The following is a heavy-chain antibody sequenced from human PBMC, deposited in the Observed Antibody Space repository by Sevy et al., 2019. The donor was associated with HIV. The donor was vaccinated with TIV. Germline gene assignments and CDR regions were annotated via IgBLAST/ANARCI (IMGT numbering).Heavy chain of an antibody. CDR2: IYYNGHI. CDR1: GGSITSLY. J-gene: IGHJ4*02. Sequence: SETLSLTCTVSGGSITSLYWNWIRQPPGKGLEWIANIYYNGHINYNPSLKSRVTISLDTSKNQFSLMLSSVTAADTAMYYCAGENAWGRGYSWGQGTLVTVSS. V-gene: IGHV4-59*08. D-gene: IGHD1-26*01. CDR3: AGENAWGRGYS.